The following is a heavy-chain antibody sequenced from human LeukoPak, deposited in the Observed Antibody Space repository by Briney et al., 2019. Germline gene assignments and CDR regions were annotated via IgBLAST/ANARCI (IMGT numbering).Heavy chain of an antibody. D-gene: IGHD2-15*01. CDR3: AKDGAPGWSGYLDY. CDR1: GFTFSIYC. CDR2: ISGSGDST. Sequence: GGSLRLSCAASGFTFSIYCVTWVRQAPGRALEWVSSISGSGDSTYYADPVKGRFTISRDNSKNTLYLQMNSLRVEDTAIYYCAKDGAPGWSGYLDYWGQGTLVTVSS. J-gene: IGHJ4*02. V-gene: IGHV3-23*01.